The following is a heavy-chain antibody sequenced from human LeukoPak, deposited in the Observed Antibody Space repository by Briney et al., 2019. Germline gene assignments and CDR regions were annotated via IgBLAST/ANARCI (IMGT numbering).Heavy chain of an antibody. J-gene: IGHJ3*02. CDR1: GGSISSGSYY. CDR2: IYTSGST. D-gene: IGHD3-9*01. Sequence: SETLSLTCTVSGGSISSGSYYWSWIRQPAGKGLEWIGRIYTSGSTNYNPSLKSRFTISVDTSQNQFSLKLSSVTAADTAVYYCARIRYFDWLSRFDDAFDIWGQGTMVTVSS. CDR3: ARIRYFDWLSRFDDAFDI. V-gene: IGHV4-61*02.